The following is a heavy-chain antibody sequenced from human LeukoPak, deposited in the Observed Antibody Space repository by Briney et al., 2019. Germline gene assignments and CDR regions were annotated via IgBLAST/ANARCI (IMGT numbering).Heavy chain of an antibody. Sequence: GGSLRLSCAASGFTFSSYGMHWVRQAPGKGLEWVAVIWYDGSNKYYADSVKGRFSISRDNSKKTLHLQMNSLRAEDTAVYYCAKQGGDNAFDIWGQGTMVTVSS. CDR2: IWYDGSNK. J-gene: IGHJ3*02. CDR3: AKQGGDNAFDI. V-gene: IGHV3-33*06. D-gene: IGHD3-16*01. CDR1: GFTFSSYG.